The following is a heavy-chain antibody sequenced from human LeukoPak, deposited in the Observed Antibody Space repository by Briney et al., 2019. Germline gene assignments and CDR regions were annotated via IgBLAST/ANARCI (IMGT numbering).Heavy chain of an antibody. V-gene: IGHV3-23*01. CDR3: AKDGGENRGSFDY. J-gene: IGHJ4*02. CDR2: ISGSGYST. D-gene: IGHD2-15*01. CDR1: GFTFSSYA. Sequence: PEGSLRLSCAASGFTFSSYAMSWVRQAPGRGLEWVSFISGSGYSTYYADSVKGRFTISRDNSKSTLYLQMNSLRAEDTAVYYCAKDGGENRGSFDYWGQGTLVTASS.